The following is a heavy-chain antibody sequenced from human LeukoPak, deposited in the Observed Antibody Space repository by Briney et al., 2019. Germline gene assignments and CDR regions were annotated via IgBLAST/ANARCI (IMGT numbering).Heavy chain of an antibody. CDR2: IISSSTTI. D-gene: IGHD2-15*01. CDR3: ARDIDFDY. J-gene: IGHJ4*02. V-gene: IGHV3-48*02. Sequence: PGGSLRLSCAASGFTFSFYSMNWVRQAPGKGLEWVSYIISSSTTIYYADSVKGRFTISRDNAKNPLYLQMNSLRDEDTAVYYCARDIDFDYWGQGTLVTVSS. CDR1: GFTFSFYS.